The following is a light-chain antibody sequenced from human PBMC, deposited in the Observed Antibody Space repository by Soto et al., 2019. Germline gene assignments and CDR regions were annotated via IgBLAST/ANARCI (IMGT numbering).Light chain of an antibody. J-gene: IGKJ4*02. CDR1: QSISSTY. V-gene: IGKV3-20*01. CDR2: GAS. CDR3: QQYSSSLT. Sequence: EIVLTQYPGTLSLSPGERGTLSCRASQSISSTYLAWYQQKPGQAPRLLVYGASTRATGVPDRFSGSGSGTDFSLTINGLEPEDSAVYFCQQYSSSLTFGGGTKVEIK.